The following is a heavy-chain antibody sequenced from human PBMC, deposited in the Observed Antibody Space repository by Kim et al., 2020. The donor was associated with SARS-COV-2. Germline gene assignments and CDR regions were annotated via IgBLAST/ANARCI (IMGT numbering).Heavy chain of an antibody. CDR3: ARGVSGRLDY. V-gene: IGHV6-1*01. Sequence: SQTLSLTCAISGDSVSSNSITWNWIRHSPSRGLEWLGRTFYRSKWFSEYAVSVKSRLTFNSDTSKNQLSLQLNSLTPEDTAVYYCARGVSGRLDYWGLGTLVTVSS. D-gene: IGHD1-1*01. J-gene: IGHJ4*02. CDR1: GDSVSSNSIT. CDR2: TFYRSKWFS.